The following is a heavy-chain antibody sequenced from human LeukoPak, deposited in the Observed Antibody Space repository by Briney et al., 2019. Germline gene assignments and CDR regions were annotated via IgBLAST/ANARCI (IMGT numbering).Heavy chain of an antibody. CDR1: GFTFRSYW. V-gene: IGHV3-74*01. CDR3: ARDPFGSGSYLTIPYYFDY. D-gene: IGHD3-10*01. J-gene: IGHJ4*02. CDR2: IKSDGSST. Sequence: PGGSLRLSCAASGFTFRSYWMHWVRLPPGKGLVRVSRIKSDGSSTSYADSVKGRFTISRDNSKNTLYLQMNSLRAEDTAVYYCARDPFGSGSYLTIPYYFDYWGQGTLVTVSS.